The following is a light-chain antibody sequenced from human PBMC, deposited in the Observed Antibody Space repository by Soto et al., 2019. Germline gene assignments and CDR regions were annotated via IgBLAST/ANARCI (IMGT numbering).Light chain of an antibody. Sequence: EIVLTPTPATLSFSLGERCTLYPRASQSVSSYLAWYQQKPGQAPRLLIYGASTGATGIPARFSGSGSGTEFTLTINSLLSEDFAIYYCQQYNNWPPKFGQGTKVDI. J-gene: IGKJ1*01. CDR3: QQYNNWPPK. CDR2: GAS. V-gene: IGKV3-15*01. CDR1: QSVSSY.